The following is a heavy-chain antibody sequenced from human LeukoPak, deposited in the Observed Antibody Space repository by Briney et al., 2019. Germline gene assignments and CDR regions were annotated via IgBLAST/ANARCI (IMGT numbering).Heavy chain of an antibody. CDR2: INHSGST. J-gene: IGHJ6*02. CDR1: GGSFSGYY. Sequence: PSGTLSLTCAVYGGSFSGYYWSWIRQPPGKGLEWIGEINHSGSTNYNPSLKSRVTISVDTSKNQFSLKLSSVTAADTAVYYCATTVTTLCGMDVWGQGTTVTGSS. D-gene: IGHD4-17*01. CDR3: ATTVTTLCGMDV. V-gene: IGHV4-34*01.